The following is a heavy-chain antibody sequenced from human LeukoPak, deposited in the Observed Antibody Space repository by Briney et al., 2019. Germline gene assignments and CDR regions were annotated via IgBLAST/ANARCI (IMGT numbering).Heavy chain of an antibody. CDR3: ARDFGPSRGFDH. CDR1: GGSVSSTTYY. Sequence: KPSETLSLTCTVSGGSVSSTTYYWSWIRQPPGKGLEWIASINYSGSTYYNPSLKSRVTISVDTSENQFSLKLSSVTAADTAVYYCARDFGPSRGFDHWGQGVLVTVSS. J-gene: IGHJ4*02. CDR2: INYSGST. V-gene: IGHV4-39*02. D-gene: IGHD3-10*01.